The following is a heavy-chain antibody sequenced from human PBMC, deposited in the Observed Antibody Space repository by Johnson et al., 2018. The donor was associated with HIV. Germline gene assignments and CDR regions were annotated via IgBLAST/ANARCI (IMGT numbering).Heavy chain of an antibody. V-gene: IGHV3-20*04. J-gene: IGHJ3*02. Sequence: VQLVESGGGVVRPGGSLRLSRAASGFTSDDYGLSWVRQAPGKGLEWVSGINWNGGSTGYADSVKGRFSISRDNAKNSLYLQMNSLRAEDTALYYCARDLKSYYDSSGYFDAFDIWGQGTMVTVSS. D-gene: IGHD3-22*01. CDR3: ARDLKSYYDSSGYFDAFDI. CDR2: INWNGGST. CDR1: GFTSDDYG.